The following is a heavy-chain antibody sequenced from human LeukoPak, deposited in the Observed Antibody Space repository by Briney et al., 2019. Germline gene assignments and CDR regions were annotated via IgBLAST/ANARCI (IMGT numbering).Heavy chain of an antibody. Sequence: ASVTVSCKASGYTFTSYYIHWVRQAPGQGLEWMGGIIPIVGTTNYAQMFQGRVTITADESTSTAYMELSSLRSEDTAVYYCARGSSYYDSSGPWGQGTLVTVSS. D-gene: IGHD3-22*01. CDR1: GYTFTSYY. V-gene: IGHV1-69*13. CDR3: ARGSSYYDSSGP. J-gene: IGHJ4*02. CDR2: IIPIVGTT.